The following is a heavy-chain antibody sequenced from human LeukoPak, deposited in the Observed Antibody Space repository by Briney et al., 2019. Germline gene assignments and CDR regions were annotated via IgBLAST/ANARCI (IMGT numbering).Heavy chain of an antibody. V-gene: IGHV3-23*01. CDR3: AKVRGP. J-gene: IGHJ5*02. CDR1: GFTVSSNI. CDR2: ISGSGGTT. D-gene: IGHD3-10*01. Sequence: GGSLRLSCAASGFTVSSNIMNWVRQAPGKGLEWVSGISGSGGTTYYAESVKGRFTISRDNSKNTLYLQMNSLRAEDTAVYYCAKVRGPWGQGTLVTVSS.